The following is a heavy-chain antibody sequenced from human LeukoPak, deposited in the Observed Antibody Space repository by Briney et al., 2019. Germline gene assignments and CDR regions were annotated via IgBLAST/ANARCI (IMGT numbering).Heavy chain of an antibody. CDR2: INHSGST. CDR3: ARTPPYDSSGYYYYIYDY. D-gene: IGHD3-22*01. Sequence: SETLSLTCAVYGGSFSGYYWSWIRQPPGKGLEWSGEINHSGSTNYNPSLKSRVTISVDTSKNQFSLKLSSVTAADTAVYYCARTPPYDSSGYYYYIYDYWGQGTLVTVSS. CDR1: GGSFSGYY. J-gene: IGHJ4*02. V-gene: IGHV4-34*01.